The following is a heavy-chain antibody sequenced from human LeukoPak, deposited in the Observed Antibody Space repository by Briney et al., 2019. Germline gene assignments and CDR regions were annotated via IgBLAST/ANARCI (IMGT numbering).Heavy chain of an antibody. D-gene: IGHD6-6*01. Sequence: SETLPLTCTVSGGSISSYYWSWIRQPPGKGLEWIGYIYYSGSTNYNPSLKSRVTISVDTSKNQFSLKLSSVTAADTAVYYCARGRKLDTYYYYYYMDVWGKGTTVTVSS. CDR2: IYYSGST. V-gene: IGHV4-59*01. CDR1: GGSISSYY. J-gene: IGHJ6*03. CDR3: ARGRKLDTYYYYYYMDV.